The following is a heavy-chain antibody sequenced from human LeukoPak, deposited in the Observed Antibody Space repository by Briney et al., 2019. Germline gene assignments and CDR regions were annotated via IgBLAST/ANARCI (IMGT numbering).Heavy chain of an antibody. CDR3: AREVGAIDY. V-gene: IGHV3-74*01. Sequence: EGSLRLSCAASGFTFSSYWMHWVRQAPGKGLVWVSRIESDGSSTSYADSVKGRFTISRDNAKNSLYLQMNSLRAEDTAVYYCAREVGAIDYWGQGTLVTVSS. CDR2: IESDGSST. CDR1: GFTFSSYW. J-gene: IGHJ4*02. D-gene: IGHD1-26*01.